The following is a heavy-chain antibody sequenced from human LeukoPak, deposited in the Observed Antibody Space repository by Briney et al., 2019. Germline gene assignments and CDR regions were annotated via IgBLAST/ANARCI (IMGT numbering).Heavy chain of an antibody. CDR1: GFIFSNYA. V-gene: IGHV3-23*01. CDR2: ITGSGGTT. D-gene: IGHD3-22*01. CDR3: AKEGYYYDSSGYNYYYGMDV. J-gene: IGHJ6*02. Sequence: GGSLRLSCEASGFIFSNYAMSWVRQLPGKGLEWVSAITGSGGTTYYADSVKGRFTMSRDNSRNTLYLQMSSLRAEDTAVYYCAKEGYYYDSSGYNYYYGMDVWGQGTTVTVSS.